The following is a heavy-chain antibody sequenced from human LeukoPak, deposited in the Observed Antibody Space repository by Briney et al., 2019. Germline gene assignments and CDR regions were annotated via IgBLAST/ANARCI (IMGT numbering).Heavy chain of an antibody. CDR1: GYTFTGYY. Sequence: GASVKVSRKASGYTFTGYYMHWMRQAPGQGLEWMGWINPNSGGTNYAQKFQGRVTMTRDTSISTAYMELSRLRSDDTAVYYCARDGVSGSYSAHDYWGQGTLVTVSS. D-gene: IGHD1-26*01. V-gene: IGHV1-2*02. J-gene: IGHJ4*02. CDR3: ARDGVSGSYSAHDY. CDR2: INPNSGGT.